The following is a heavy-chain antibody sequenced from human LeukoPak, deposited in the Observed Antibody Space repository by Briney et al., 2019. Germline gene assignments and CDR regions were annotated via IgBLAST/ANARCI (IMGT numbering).Heavy chain of an antibody. V-gene: IGHV4-31*03. CDR1: GGSISSGGYY. J-gene: IGHJ3*02. D-gene: IGHD2-8*01. CDR2: IYYSGST. CDR3: ARYCTNGVCYNDAFDI. Sequence: SETLSLTCTVSGGSISSGGYYWSWIRQLPGKGLEWIGYIYYSGSTYYNPSLKSRVTISVDTSKNQFSLKLSSVTAADTAVYYCARYCTNGVCYNDAFDIWGQGTMVTVSS.